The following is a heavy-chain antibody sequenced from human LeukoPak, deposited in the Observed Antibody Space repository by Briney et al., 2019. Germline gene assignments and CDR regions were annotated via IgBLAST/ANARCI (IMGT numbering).Heavy chain of an antibody. Sequence: GGSLRLSCAASGFTFSSYAMSWVRQAPGKGLEWVSAISSSGNTIYYADSVKGRFTISRDNAKNSLYLQMNSLRAEDTAVYYCARSDSSGWYEPYYFDYWGQGTLVTVSS. J-gene: IGHJ4*02. D-gene: IGHD6-19*01. CDR3: ARSDSSGWYEPYYFDY. CDR2: ISSSGNTI. V-gene: IGHV3-48*03. CDR1: GFTFSSYA.